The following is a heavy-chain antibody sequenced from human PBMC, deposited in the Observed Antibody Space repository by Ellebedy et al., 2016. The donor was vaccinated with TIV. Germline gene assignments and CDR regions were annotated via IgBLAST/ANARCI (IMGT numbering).Heavy chain of an antibody. Sequence: GESLKISCAASGFTFTTYPMHWVRQAPGKGLEWVAAISIDGSDTFYADSVEGRFIISRDNSKKTLYLQMNILRAEDTAVYYCAKGRGGGSDTSAPRYYFDYWGLGTLVTVSS. CDR1: GFTFTTYP. CDR2: ISIDGSDT. J-gene: IGHJ4*02. V-gene: IGHV3-30*18. D-gene: IGHD3-22*01. CDR3: AKGRGGGSDTSAPRYYFDY.